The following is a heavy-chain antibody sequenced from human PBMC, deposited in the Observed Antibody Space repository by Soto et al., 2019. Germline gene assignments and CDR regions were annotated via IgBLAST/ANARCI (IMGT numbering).Heavy chain of an antibody. CDR3: AKDPANVEIHGAFDY. Sequence: QVQLVESGGGVVQPGRSLRLSCAASGFTFSNYGMHWVRQAPGKGLEWVALISYDGYNKYYADFVKGRFTISRDSSKSTLYLQMDSLKAEDTAVYYCAKDPANVEIHGAFDYWGQGTLVTVSS. CDR2: ISYDGYNK. J-gene: IGHJ4*02. D-gene: IGHD4-17*01. V-gene: IGHV3-30*18. CDR1: GFTFSNYG.